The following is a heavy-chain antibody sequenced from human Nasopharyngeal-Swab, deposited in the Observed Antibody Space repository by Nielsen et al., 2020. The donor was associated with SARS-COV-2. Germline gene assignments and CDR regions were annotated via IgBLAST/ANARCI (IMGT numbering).Heavy chain of an antibody. CDR1: GFDFWKYA. V-gene: IGHV3-23*01. CDR3: AKDDFCPACAFDV. Sequence: GESLKISCAASGFDFWKYAMSWVRQAPGKGLEWVSTVSNNDGSLTFYADSVKGRFTISRDTSKNTVSLQMNSLRAEGTAVYYCAKDDFCPACAFDVWGQGTIVTVSS. D-gene: IGHD2-21*02. J-gene: IGHJ3*01. CDR2: VSNNDGSLT.